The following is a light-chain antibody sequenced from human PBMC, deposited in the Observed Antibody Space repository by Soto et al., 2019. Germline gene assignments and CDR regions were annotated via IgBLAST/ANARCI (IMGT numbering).Light chain of an antibody. CDR2: GAS. CDR3: QQYGSSPPGVT. J-gene: IGKJ3*01. V-gene: IGKV3-20*01. CDR1: QSVSSSY. Sequence: EIVLTQSPATLSLSPGERATLSCRASQSVSSSYLAWYQQKPGQAPRLLIYGASGRATGLPVRFSGSGSGTDFNLTISRLGPEDVAVYYCQQYGSSPPGVTFGPGTKVDIK.